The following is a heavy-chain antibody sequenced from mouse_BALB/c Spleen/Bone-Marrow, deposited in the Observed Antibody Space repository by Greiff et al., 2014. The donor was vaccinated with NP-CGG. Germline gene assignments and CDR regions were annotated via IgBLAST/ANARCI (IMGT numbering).Heavy chain of an antibody. V-gene: IGHV5-4*02. Sequence: EVNLVESGGGLVKPGGSLKLSCAASGFTFSDYYMYWVRQTPEKRLEWVATISDGGSYTYYPDSVKGRFTISRDNAKNNLYLQMSSLKSEDTAMYYCARSGGRYGAMDYWGQGTSVTVFS. CDR2: ISDGGSYT. D-gene: IGHD1-1*02. CDR1: GFTFSDYY. CDR3: ARSGGRYGAMDY. J-gene: IGHJ4*01.